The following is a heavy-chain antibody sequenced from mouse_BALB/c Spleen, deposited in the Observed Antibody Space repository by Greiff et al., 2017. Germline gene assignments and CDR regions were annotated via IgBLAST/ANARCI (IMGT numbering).Heavy chain of an antibody. Sequence: VQRVESGPGLVAPSQSLSITCTVSGFSLTGYGVNWVRQPPGKGLEWLGMIWGDGSTDYNSALKSRLSISKDNSKSQVFLKMNSLQTDDTARYYCARAPYGSRYGFAYWGQGTLVTVSA. CDR1: GFSLTGYG. V-gene: IGHV2-6-7*01. CDR3: ARAPYGSRYGFAY. CDR2: IWGDGST. J-gene: IGHJ3*01. D-gene: IGHD1-1*01.